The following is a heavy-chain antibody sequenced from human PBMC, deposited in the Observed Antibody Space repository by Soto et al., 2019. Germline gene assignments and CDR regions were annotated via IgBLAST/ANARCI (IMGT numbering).Heavy chain of an antibody. CDR1: GFTFEDHA. J-gene: IGHJ4*02. CDR2: INWNSGKL. CDR3: AASYGDYNYLKF. D-gene: IGHD4-17*01. V-gene: IGHV3-9*01. Sequence: GGSLRLSCVASGFTFEDHAMSWVRQSPGKGLEWVSGINWNSGKLDYADSVKGRFTISRDNAKNSLHLEMNSLRAEDTAFYYCAASYGDYNYLKFRGQGTLVTVSS.